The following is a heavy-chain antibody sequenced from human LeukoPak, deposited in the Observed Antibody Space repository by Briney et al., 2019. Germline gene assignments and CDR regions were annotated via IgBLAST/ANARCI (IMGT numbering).Heavy chain of an antibody. CDR2: ISGSDGST. J-gene: IGHJ4*02. D-gene: IGHD1-26*01. V-gene: IGHV3-23*01. Sequence: PGGSLRLSCAASGFTFSSYAMSWVRQAPGKGLEWVSAISGSDGSTYYADSVKGRFTISRDNSKNTLYLQMNSLRAEDTAVYYCAKDAVLRGSYYATAGWGQGTLVTVSS. CDR1: GFTFSSYA. CDR3: AKDAVLRGSYYATAG.